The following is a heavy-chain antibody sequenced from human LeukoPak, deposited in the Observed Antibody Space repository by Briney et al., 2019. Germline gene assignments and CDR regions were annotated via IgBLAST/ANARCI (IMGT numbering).Heavy chain of an antibody. Sequence: SETLSLTCTVSGGSISSYYWSWIRQPPGKGLEWIGYLYYSGSTYHNPSLKSRVTISVDTSKNQFSLKLSSVSAADTAVYYCARRQGAAFDIWGQGTMVTVSS. V-gene: IGHV4-59*08. CDR2: LYYSGST. D-gene: IGHD4/OR15-4a*01. J-gene: IGHJ3*02. CDR3: ARRQGAAFDI. CDR1: GGSISSYY.